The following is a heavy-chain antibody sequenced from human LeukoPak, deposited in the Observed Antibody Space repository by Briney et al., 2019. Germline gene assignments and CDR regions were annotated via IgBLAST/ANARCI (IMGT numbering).Heavy chain of an antibody. CDR2: ISGSGGST. CDR3: AKETLYSSSWYYFDY. CDR1: GFTFSSYA. D-gene: IGHD6-13*01. V-gene: IGHV3-23*01. Sequence: GGSLILCCASSGFTFSSYAMCWVRHPPGEELEWVSAISGSGGSTYYAASVKGRFTISGDNSKNTLYLQMNSLRAEDTAVYYCAKETLYSSSWYYFDYWGQGTLVTVCS. J-gene: IGHJ4*02.